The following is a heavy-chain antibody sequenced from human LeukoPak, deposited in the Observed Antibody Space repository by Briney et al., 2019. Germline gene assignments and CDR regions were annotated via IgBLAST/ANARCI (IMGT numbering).Heavy chain of an antibody. CDR1: GFTVSTNY. V-gene: IGHV3-66*01. J-gene: IGHJ4*02. D-gene: IGHD1-1*01. Sequence: GGSLRLSCAASGFTVSTNYMSWVRQAPGKGLEWVSVIYGGVNTVYADSVQGRFTISRDNSENTLYLQMNSLRAEDTAVYYCAKSPKTGFLFDYWGKGTPVTVSS. CDR3: AKSPKTGFLFDY. CDR2: IYGGVNT.